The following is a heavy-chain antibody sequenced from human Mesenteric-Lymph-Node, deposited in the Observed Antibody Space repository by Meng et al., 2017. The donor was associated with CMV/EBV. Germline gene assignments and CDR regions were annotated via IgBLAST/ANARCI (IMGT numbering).Heavy chain of an antibody. V-gene: IGHV4-39*07. J-gene: IGHJ6*02. CDR1: GGSISSSSYY. D-gene: IGHD2-15*01. CDR3: ASDRGGRYYYYGMDV. CDR2: IYYSGST. Sequence: SETLSLTCTVSGGSISSSSYYWGWIRQPPGKGLEWIGSIYYSGSTYYNPSLKSRVTISVDTSKNQFSLKLSSVTAADTAVYYCASDRGGRYYYYGMDVWGQGTTVTVSS.